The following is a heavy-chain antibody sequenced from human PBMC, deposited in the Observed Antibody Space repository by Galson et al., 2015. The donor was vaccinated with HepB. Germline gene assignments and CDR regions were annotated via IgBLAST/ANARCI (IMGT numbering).Heavy chain of an antibody. D-gene: IGHD4-23*01. V-gene: IGHV3-66*01. Sequence: SLRLSCAASGFTASSNYMSWVRQAPGKGLEWVSVIYSGGSTYYADSVKGRFTISRDNSKNTLYLQMNSLRAEDTAVYYCARYRSGNWYYFDYWGQGTLVTVSS. CDR3: ARYRSGNWYYFDY. J-gene: IGHJ4*02. CDR2: IYSGGST. CDR1: GFTASSNY.